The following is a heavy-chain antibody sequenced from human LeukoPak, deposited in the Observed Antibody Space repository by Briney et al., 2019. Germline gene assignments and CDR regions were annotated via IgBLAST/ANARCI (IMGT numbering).Heavy chain of an antibody. D-gene: IGHD3-22*01. CDR1: GGSISSYY. J-gene: IGHJ3*02. Sequence: SETLFLTCTVSGGSISSYYWSWVRQPPAKGLEWDGYIYYSGSTNNNPPIKSRVTRSVDTAKIQLSLKLSSVTAAGTAVYYCARARTLITMIVVADYDAFDIWGQGTMVTVSS. CDR2: IYYSGST. V-gene: IGHV4-59*01. CDR3: ARARTLITMIVVADYDAFDI.